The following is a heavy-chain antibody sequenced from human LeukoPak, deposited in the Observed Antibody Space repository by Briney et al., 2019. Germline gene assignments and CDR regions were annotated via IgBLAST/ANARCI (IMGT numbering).Heavy chain of an antibody. CDR3: ARASYYYDSSGYPGYYFDY. Sequence: EASVKVSCKASGYTFTDYYMDWVRQAPGQGLEWMGWINPNSGGTNYAQKFQGRVTMTRDTSISTAYMELSRLRSDDTAVYYCARASYYYDSSGYPGYYFDYWGQGTLVTVSS. CDR1: GYTFTDYY. CDR2: INPNSGGT. D-gene: IGHD3-22*01. J-gene: IGHJ4*02. V-gene: IGHV1-2*02.